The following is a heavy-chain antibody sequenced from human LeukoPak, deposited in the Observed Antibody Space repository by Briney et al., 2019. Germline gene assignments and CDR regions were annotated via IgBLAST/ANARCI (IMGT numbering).Heavy chain of an antibody. Sequence: PGGSLRLSCAASGFSFSNYGMHWVRQAPGKGREWVAVISYDGSNKYYADSVKGRFTISRDNSKNTLYLQMNSLRAEDTAVYYCAKVPASGTTFDYWGQGTLVIVSS. V-gene: IGHV3-30*18. CDR2: ISYDGSNK. CDR3: AKVPASGTTFDY. CDR1: GFSFSNYG. D-gene: IGHD6-13*01. J-gene: IGHJ4*02.